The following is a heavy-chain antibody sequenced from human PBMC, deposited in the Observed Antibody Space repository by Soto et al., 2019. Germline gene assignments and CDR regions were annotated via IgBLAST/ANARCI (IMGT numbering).Heavy chain of an antibody. CDR3: ARGFTGSAGRFDP. D-gene: IGHD2-8*02. Sequence: GESLKISCKGPGYKFATYWIAWVRQMPGRGLEWMGIIYPGKSKTIYSPSLQGLVTISADTSLNTAYLQWDSLRASDTAIYYCARGFTGSAGRFDPWGQGTVVTVSS. CDR1: GYKFATYW. J-gene: IGHJ5*02. CDR2: IYPGKSKT. V-gene: IGHV5-51*01.